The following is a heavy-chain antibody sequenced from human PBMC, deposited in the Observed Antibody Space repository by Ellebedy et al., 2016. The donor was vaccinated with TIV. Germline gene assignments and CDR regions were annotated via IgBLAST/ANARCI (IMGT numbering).Heavy chain of an antibody. Sequence: GESLKISCAASGFNFDDSPMHWVRQVPGKGLEWVSYISCAGTSTYYAESVKGRFTNSSDNSKNSLYLQMNSLRTEDTVLYYCAKGLVRIYFEHGGDDYALDYAMDVWGKGTTVTVSS. CDR3: AKGLVRIYFEHGGDDYALDYAMDV. J-gene: IGHJ6*04. CDR1: GFNFDDSP. V-gene: IGHV3-43*01. D-gene: IGHD2-21*01. CDR2: ISCAGTST.